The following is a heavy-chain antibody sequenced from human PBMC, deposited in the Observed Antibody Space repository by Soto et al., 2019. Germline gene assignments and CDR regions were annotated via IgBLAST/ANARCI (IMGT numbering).Heavy chain of an antibody. CDR3: ARSMGWRDAFDI. CDR1: GFTFSSYT. D-gene: IGHD2-15*01. Sequence: GGSLRLSCSDSGFTFSSYTFHWVRQAPGKGLEWVANIKENGNDKFYVDSVKGRFTISRDNAKNSLSLQMNSLRAEDTAVYYCARSMGWRDAFDIWGQGTMVTVSS. J-gene: IGHJ3*02. V-gene: IGHV3-7*01. CDR2: IKENGNDK.